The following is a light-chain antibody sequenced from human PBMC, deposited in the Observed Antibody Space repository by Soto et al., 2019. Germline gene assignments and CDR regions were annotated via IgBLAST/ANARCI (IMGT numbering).Light chain of an antibody. J-gene: IGKJ5*01. V-gene: IGKV3-20*01. Sequence: EIVLTQSPGTLSLSPGERATLSCRASQRCPLGWYQQKPGQAPRLLILGASHRATGIPDRFSGSGSGTDFTLTINRLEPEDFAVYYCQQYGRSPRPFGQVTRVEIK. CDR3: QQYGRSPRP. CDR1: QRCP. CDR2: GAS.